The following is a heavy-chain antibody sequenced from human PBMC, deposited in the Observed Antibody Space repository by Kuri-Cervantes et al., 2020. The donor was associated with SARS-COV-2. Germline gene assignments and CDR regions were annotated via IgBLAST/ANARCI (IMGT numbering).Heavy chain of an antibody. CDR2: LSYDGSSK. V-gene: IGHV3-30-3*01. J-gene: IGHJ4*02. CDR3: AKGPGSGWYYFDY. D-gene: IGHD6-19*01. CDR1: GFTFSTYA. Sequence: GESLKISCAASGFTFSTYAMHWVRQAPGKGLEWVAILSYDGSSKCYADSVKGRFTISRDNSKNTLYLQMNSLRAEDAAVYYCAKGPGSGWYYFDYWGQGTLVTVSS.